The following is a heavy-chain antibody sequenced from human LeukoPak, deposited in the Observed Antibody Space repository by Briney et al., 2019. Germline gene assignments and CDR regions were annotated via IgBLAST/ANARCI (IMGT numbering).Heavy chain of an antibody. J-gene: IGHJ4*02. CDR3: AGLVGRYSSGLYYYYFDY. CDR2: MYLSGTT. CDR1: GDSINSLDL. D-gene: IGHD3-22*01. Sequence: TETLSLTCTVSGDSINSLDLWSWVRQPPGKGLEWIGEMYLSGTTHSNPSVKSRVTISIDKSKNQSFLNLSSVTAADTAVYYCAGLVGRYSSGLYYYYFDYWGQGTLVTVSS. V-gene: IGHV4-4*02.